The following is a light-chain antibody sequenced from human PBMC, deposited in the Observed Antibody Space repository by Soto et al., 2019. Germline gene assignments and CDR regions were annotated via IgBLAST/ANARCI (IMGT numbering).Light chain of an antibody. CDR3: SSYTGFSTLYV. J-gene: IGLJ1*01. CDR1: NSDVGTYDY. CDR2: GGS. Sequence: QSALTQPASVSGSPGQSITISCTGTNSDVGTYDYVSWYQQHPGKAPKLMIYGGSRRPSGVSSRFSASKTGNTASLTISGLHAEDEADYYCSSYTGFSTLYVFGTGTKVTVL. V-gene: IGLV2-14*03.